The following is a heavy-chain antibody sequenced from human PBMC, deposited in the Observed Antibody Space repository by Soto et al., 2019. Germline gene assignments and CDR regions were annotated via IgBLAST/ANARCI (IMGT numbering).Heavy chain of an antibody. CDR3: ARAARAIVATNSEGWYWFDP. Sequence: QVQLVQSGAEVKKPGSSVKVSCKASGGTFSSYAISWVRQAPGQGLEWMGGIIPIFGTANYAQKFQGRVTFTADESTSTAYMELSSLRSEDTAVYYCARAARAIVATNSEGWYWFDPWGQGTLVTVSS. CDR2: IIPIFGTA. D-gene: IGHD5-12*01. V-gene: IGHV1-69*01. CDR1: GGTFSSYA. J-gene: IGHJ5*02.